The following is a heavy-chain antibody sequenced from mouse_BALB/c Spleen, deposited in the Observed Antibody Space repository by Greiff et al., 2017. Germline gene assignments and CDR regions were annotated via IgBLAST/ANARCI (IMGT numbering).Heavy chain of an antibody. CDR2: IRNKANGYTT. Sequence: EVMLVESGGGLVQPGGSLRLSCATSGFTFTDYYMSWVRQPPGKALEWLGFIRNKANGYTTEYSASVKGRFTISRDNSQSILYLQMNTLRAEDSATYYCARALYDYAFAYWGQGTLVTVSA. CDR1: GFTFTDYY. J-gene: IGHJ3*01. V-gene: IGHV7-3*02. D-gene: IGHD2-4*01. CDR3: ARALYDYAFAY.